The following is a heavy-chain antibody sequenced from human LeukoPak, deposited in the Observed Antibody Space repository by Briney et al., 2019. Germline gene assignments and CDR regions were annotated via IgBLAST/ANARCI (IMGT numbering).Heavy chain of an antibody. J-gene: IGHJ3*02. CDR2: IYYSGST. Sequence: SETLSLTCTVSGGSISSGGYYWSWIRQHPGKGLEWIGYIYYSGSTYYNPSLKSRVTMSVDTSKNQFSLKLSSVTAADTAVYYCARDTSGYYGSGSYYAFDIWGQGTMVTVSS. CDR3: ARDTSGYYGSGSYYAFDI. CDR1: GGSISSGGYY. D-gene: IGHD3-10*01. V-gene: IGHV4-31*03.